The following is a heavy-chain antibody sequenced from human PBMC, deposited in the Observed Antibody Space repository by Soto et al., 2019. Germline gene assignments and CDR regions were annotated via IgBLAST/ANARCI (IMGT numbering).Heavy chain of an antibody. CDR3: ARHSGPSVLTGYSDY. D-gene: IGHD3-9*01. J-gene: IGHJ4*02. V-gene: IGHV5-51*01. CDR2: IYPGDSET. Sequence: GGSLKISCKGSGYKFTNYWIGWVRQMPGKGLEWMGIIYPGDSETRYSPSFQGQVTISADKSISTAYLQWSSLKASDTAMYYCARHSGPSVLTGYSDYWGQGTLVTVSS. CDR1: GYKFTNYW.